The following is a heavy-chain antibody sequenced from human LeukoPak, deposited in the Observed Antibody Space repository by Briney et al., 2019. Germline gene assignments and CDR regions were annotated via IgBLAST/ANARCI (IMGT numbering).Heavy chain of an antibody. Sequence: SETLSLTCTVSGGSLSSSSYYWGWIRQPPGKGLEWIGSIYYSGSTYYNPSLKSRVTISVDTSKNQFSLKLSSVTAADTAVYYCARTSTSVAGTWFDPWGQGTLVTVSS. V-gene: IGHV4-39*07. CDR2: IYYSGST. CDR1: GGSLSSSSYY. CDR3: ARTSTSVAGTWFDP. J-gene: IGHJ5*02. D-gene: IGHD6-19*01.